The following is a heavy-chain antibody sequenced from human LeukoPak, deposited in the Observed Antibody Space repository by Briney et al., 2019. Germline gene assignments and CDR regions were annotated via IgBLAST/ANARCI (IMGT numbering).Heavy chain of an antibody. CDR2: IYYSGST. Sequence: SETLSLTCTVSGGSISSSSYYWGWIRQPPGKGLEWIGSIYYSGSTYYNPSLKSRVTISVDTSKNQFSLKLSSVTAADTAVYYCARGRFLEWLLPLDYWGQGTLVTASS. CDR3: ARGRFLEWLLPLDY. D-gene: IGHD3-3*01. J-gene: IGHJ4*02. V-gene: IGHV4-39*07. CDR1: GGSISSSSYY.